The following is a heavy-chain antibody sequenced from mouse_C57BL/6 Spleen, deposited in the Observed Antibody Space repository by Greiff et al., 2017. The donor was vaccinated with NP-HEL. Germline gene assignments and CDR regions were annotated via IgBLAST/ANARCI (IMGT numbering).Heavy chain of an antibody. D-gene: IGHD1-1*01. CDR1: GFTFSDYY. J-gene: IGHJ1*03. V-gene: IGHV5-16*01. CDR3: ARDVYYYGSSWYFEV. CDR2: INYDGSST. Sequence: EVQLVDSEGGLVQPGSSMKLSCTASGFTFSDYYMAWVRQVPEKGLEWVANINYDGSSTYYLDSLKSRFIISRDNAKNILYLQMSSLKSEDTATYYCARDVYYYGSSWYFEVWGTGTTVTVSS.